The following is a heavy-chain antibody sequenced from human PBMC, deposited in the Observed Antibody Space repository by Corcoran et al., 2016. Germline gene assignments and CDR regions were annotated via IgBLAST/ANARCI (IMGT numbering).Heavy chain of an antibody. CDR1: GYTFTNYY. V-gene: IGHV1-46*01. Sequence: QVQLVQCGAEVKKPEASVMDSCKASGYTFTNYYMHWVRQAPRRGLEWMGIINPSGGSTSYAQKFQGRVTMTRDTSTSTRYMELSSLRSEDTAVDYCARLGLDCSKDYYDGMDVWGQGTMVTASS. CDR2: INPSGGST. D-gene: IGHD4-4*01. CDR3: ARLGLDCSKDYYDGMDV. J-gene: IGHJ6*02.